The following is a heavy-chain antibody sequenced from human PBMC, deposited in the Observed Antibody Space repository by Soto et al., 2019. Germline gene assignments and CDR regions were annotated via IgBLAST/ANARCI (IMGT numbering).Heavy chain of an antibody. CDR3: ARAYYYGSGSLGDYYYYGMDV. V-gene: IGHV1-69*13. Sequence: GASVKVSCKASGGTFSSYAISWVRQAPGQGLEWMGGIIPIFGTANYAQKFQGGVTITADESTSTAYMELSSLRSEDTAVYYCARAYYYGSGSLGDYYYYGMDVWGQGTTVTVSS. J-gene: IGHJ6*02. CDR1: GGTFSSYA. CDR2: IIPIFGTA. D-gene: IGHD3-10*01.